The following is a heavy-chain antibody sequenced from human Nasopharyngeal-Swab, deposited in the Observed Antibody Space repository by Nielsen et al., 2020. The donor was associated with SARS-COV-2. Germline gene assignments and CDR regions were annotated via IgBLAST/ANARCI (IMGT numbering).Heavy chain of an antibody. CDR3: AKDLKGPYFF. CDR1: GFPFSTYG. Sequence: GESLKISCAASGFPFSTYGMSWVRQAPGKGLEWVSSISGRGDNTYYADSVKGSFTISRDNSKNTLYLQMNSLRAEDTAIYYCAKDLKGPYFFWGQGTLVTVSS. D-gene: IGHD2/OR15-2a*01. CDR2: ISGRGDNT. V-gene: IGHV3-23*01. J-gene: IGHJ4*02.